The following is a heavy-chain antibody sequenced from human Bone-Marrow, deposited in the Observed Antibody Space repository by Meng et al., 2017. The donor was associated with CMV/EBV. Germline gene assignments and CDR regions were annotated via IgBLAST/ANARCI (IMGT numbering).Heavy chain of an antibody. CDR1: GGTFSSYA. CDR2: IIPIFGTA. J-gene: IGHJ4*02. D-gene: IGHD3-10*01. Sequence: QAQLWQAGAEVKKPGSSVKVSCKASGGTFSSYAISWVRQAPGKGLEWMGGIIPIFGTANYAQKFQGRVTITADESTSTAYMELSSLRSEDTAVYYCARGGSRFGEFFVLFDYWGQGTLVTVSS. V-gene: IGHV1-69*12. CDR3: ARGGSRFGEFFVLFDY.